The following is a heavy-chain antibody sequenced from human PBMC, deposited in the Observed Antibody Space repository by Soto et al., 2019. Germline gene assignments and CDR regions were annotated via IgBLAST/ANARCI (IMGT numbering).Heavy chain of an antibody. V-gene: IGHV1-46*03. J-gene: IGHJ6*03. CDR1: GYSFGTYG. Sequence: ASGKVSCKASGYSFGTYGISWVRQAPGQGLEWMGWINRSGGKTNYAQKFQGRVTMTRDTSTSTVYMELSSLRSEDTAVYYCARRGYSSSSSYYYYMDVWGKGTTVTVSS. D-gene: IGHD6-6*01. CDR3: ARRGYSSSSSYYYYMDV. CDR2: INRSGGKT.